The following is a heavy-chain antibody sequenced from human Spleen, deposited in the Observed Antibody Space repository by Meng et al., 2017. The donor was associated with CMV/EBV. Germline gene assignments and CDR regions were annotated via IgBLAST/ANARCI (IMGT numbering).Heavy chain of an antibody. D-gene: IGHD1-1*01. CDR2: IPSDGSNE. CDR1: GFSLSSYG. V-gene: IGHV3-30*02. CDR3: AKGPTGEGSEYYFDY. Sequence: CAGFGFSLSSYGIHWVRQVPGKGLEWVSFIPSDGSNEHYADSVKGRFTISRDNSKNTVWLQMNRLRADDTAVYYCAKGPTGEGSEYYFDYWGQGTLVTV. J-gene: IGHJ4*02.